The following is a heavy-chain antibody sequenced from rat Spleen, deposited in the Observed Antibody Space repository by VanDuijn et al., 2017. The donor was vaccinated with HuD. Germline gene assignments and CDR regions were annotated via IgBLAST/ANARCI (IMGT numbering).Heavy chain of an antibody. J-gene: IGHJ2*01. CDR3: ARHPYHYNGDVSFDY. V-gene: IGHV5-25*01. D-gene: IGHD1-1*01. CDR2: INTGGGDT. Sequence: EVQLVESGGGLVQPGRSIKLSCAASGFTFSDYYMAWVRQAPTKGLEWVASINTGGGDTYFRDSVKGRFTLSRDNVKSSLHLQMDSLRSEDTATYYCARHPYHYNGDVSFDYWGQGVMVTVSS. CDR1: GFTFSDYY.